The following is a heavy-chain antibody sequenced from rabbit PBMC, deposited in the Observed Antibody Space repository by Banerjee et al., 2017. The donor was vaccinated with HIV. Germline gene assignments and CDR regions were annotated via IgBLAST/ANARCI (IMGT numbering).Heavy chain of an antibody. J-gene: IGHJ3*01. Sequence: QEQLEESGGDLVKPEGSLTLTCTASGFSFSSSYWICWVRQAPGKGLEWIACIATGSLGSTYYTSWAKGRFTISKTSSTTVTLQMTSLTAADTATYFCARGSGYTRLNLWGPGTLVTVS. CDR1: GFSFSSSYW. D-gene: IGHD1-1*01. CDR2: IATGSLGST. CDR3: ARGSGYTRLNL. V-gene: IGHV1S45*01.